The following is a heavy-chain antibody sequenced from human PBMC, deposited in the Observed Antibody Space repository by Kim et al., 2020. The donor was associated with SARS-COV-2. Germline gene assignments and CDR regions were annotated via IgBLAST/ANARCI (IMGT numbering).Heavy chain of an antibody. Sequence: SETLSLTCTVSGGSISSYYWSWIRQPPGKGLEWIGYIYYSGSTNYNPSLKSRVTISVDTSKNQFSLKLSSVTAADTAVYYCARDSEDYGGNGGAFDIWGQGTMVTVSS. CDR2: IYYSGST. J-gene: IGHJ3*02. CDR3: ARDSEDYGGNGGAFDI. CDR1: GGSISSYY. D-gene: IGHD4-17*01. V-gene: IGHV4-59*13.